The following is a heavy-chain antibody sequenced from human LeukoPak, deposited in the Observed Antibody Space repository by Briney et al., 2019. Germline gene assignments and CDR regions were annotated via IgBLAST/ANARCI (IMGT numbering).Heavy chain of an antibody. CDR3: ARGSYSSGWYGSGYFDY. D-gene: IGHD6-19*01. V-gene: IGHV3-21*01. Sequence: PGGSLRLSCAASGFTFSSYSMNWVRHAPGKGLEWVSSISSSSSYIYYADSVKGRFTISRDNAKNSLYLQMNSLRAEDTAVYYCARGSYSSGWYGSGYFDYWGQGTLVTVSS. CDR1: GFTFSSYS. J-gene: IGHJ4*02. CDR2: ISSSSSYI.